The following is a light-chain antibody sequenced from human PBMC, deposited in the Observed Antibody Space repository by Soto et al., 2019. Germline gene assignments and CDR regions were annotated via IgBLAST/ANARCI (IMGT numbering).Light chain of an antibody. J-gene: IGKJ1*01. CDR2: WAA. CDR1: QSVLYSSNNKNY. CDR3: QEYYSTPLT. Sequence: DIVMTQSPDSLAVSLGERATINCKSSQSVLYSSNNKNYLSWYQQKPGQPLKLLIDWAATRQSGVPDRLSGSGSWTDFTLTINSLQAEDVAVYYCQEYYSTPLTFGEGTKVEIK. V-gene: IGKV4-1*01.